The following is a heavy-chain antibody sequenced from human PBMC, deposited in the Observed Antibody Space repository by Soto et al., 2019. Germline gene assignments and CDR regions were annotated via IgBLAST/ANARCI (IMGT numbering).Heavy chain of an antibody. D-gene: IGHD2-15*01. Sequence: DSVKVSCRASGYTFTSYGISWVRQAPGQGLEWMGWISAYNGNTNYAQKLQGRVTMTTDTSTSTAYMELRSLRYDDTAVYYCARGVVVPFNDPHYYYYYMDVWGKGTTVTVSS. J-gene: IGHJ6*03. V-gene: IGHV1-18*01. CDR1: GYTFTSYG. CDR2: ISAYNGNT. CDR3: ARGVVVPFNDPHYYYYYMDV.